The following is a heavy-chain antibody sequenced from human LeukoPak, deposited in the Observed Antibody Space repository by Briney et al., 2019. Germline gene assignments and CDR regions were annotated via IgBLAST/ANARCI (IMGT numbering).Heavy chain of an antibody. V-gene: IGHV4-39*07. Sequence: PSETLSLTCTVSGGSISSSSYYWGWIRQPPGKGLGWIGSIYYSGSTYYNPSLKSRVTISVDTSKNQFSLKLSSVTAADTAVYYCARVTMEMATTTFDYWGQGTLVTVSS. D-gene: IGHD5-24*01. CDR1: GGSISSSSYY. CDR3: ARVTMEMATTTFDY. J-gene: IGHJ4*02. CDR2: IYYSGST.